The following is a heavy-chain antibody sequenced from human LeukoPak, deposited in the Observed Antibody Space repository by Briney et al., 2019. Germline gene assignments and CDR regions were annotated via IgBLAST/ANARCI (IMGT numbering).Heavy chain of an antibody. J-gene: IGHJ4*02. CDR2: IHYSGRT. CDR1: GGSISGHY. V-gene: IGHV4-59*11. D-gene: IGHD3-9*01. Sequence: PSETLSLTCTVSGGSISGHYWGWIRQPPGKGLEWIGYIHYSGRTDCKPSLKSRLTLSVDTSKNQFSLKLSSVTAADTAVYYCARGYDILTGYLFDYWGQGTLVTVSS. CDR3: ARGYDILTGYLFDY.